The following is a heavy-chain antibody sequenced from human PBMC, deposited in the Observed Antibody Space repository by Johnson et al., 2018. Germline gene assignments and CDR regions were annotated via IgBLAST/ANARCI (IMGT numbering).Heavy chain of an antibody. Sequence: VQLVQSGGRVVRPGGSLRLPCEASGFTFDDYGVSWVRPVPGKGLDWVCGFNWHGDSLGCGDSVRGRFSRSRDNGKKAVFWQMNNVRADDTALYYCTRVWSLNYFNLDVWGKGTTVIVSS. CDR1: GFTFDDYG. D-gene: IGHD3-3*01. J-gene: IGHJ6*04. CDR3: TRVWSLNYFNLDV. CDR2: FNWHGDSL. V-gene: IGHV3-20*04.